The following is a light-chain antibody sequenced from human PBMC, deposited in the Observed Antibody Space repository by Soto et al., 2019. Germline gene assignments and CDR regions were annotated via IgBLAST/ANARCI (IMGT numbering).Light chain of an antibody. Sequence: QSVLTQPPSASGSPGRSVTISCTGTSSDDGGYNYVSWYQHHPGKAPQLIIYAVTQRPSGVPDRFSGSKSGNTASLTVSGLQAEDEADYYGSSYAGSNNYVFGTGTKVTVL. J-gene: IGLJ1*01. V-gene: IGLV2-8*01. CDR2: AVT. CDR1: SSDDGGYNY. CDR3: SSYAGSNNYV.